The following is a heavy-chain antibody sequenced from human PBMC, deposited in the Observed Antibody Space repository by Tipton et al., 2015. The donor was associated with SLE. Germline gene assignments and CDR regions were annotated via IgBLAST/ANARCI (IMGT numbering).Heavy chain of an antibody. V-gene: IGHV4-4*07. CDR1: GGSISSYY. CDR3: AISAVRWFDP. CDR2: IYTSGST. J-gene: IGHJ5*02. D-gene: IGHD2-2*01. Sequence: TLSLTCTVSGGSISSYYWSWIRQPAGKGLAWIGRIYTSGSTNYNPSLKSRVTMSVDTSKNQFSLKLSSVTAADAAVYYCAISAVRWFDPWGQGTLVTVSS.